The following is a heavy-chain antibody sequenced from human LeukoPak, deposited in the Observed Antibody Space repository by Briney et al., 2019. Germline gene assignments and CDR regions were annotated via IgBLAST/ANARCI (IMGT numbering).Heavy chain of an antibody. Sequence: GGSLRLSCAASGFTFSSYVMTWVRQAPGKGLEWVSAISGSGGSTNYADSVKGRFTISRDNSKSTLYLQMNSLRAEDTAVYHCAKKSPIFGVVIPLFDYWGQGTLVSVSS. J-gene: IGHJ4*02. V-gene: IGHV3-23*01. CDR3: AKKSPIFGVVIPLFDY. D-gene: IGHD3-3*01. CDR2: ISGSGGST. CDR1: GFTFSSYV.